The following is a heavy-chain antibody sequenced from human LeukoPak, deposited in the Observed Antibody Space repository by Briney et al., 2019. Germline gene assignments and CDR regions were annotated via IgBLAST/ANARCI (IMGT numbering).Heavy chain of an antibody. V-gene: IGHV3-23*01. CDR3: AKDLAEMATIIDY. J-gene: IGHJ4*02. CDR1: GFTFSSYA. D-gene: IGHD5-24*01. Sequence: GGSLRLSCAVSGFTFSSYAMSWVRQAPGKGLEWVSAISGSGGSTYYADSVKGWFTISRDNSKNTLYLQMNSLRAEDTAVYYCAKDLAEMATIIDYWGQGTLVTVSS. CDR2: ISGSGGST.